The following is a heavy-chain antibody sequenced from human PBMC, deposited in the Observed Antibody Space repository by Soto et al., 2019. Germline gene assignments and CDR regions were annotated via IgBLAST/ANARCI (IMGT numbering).Heavy chain of an antibody. V-gene: IGHV3-33*01. CDR3: ARRAVADMGYYYYGMDV. Sequence: PGGSLRLSCVASVFTFKNYGMHWVRQAPGKGLEWVAVIWFDGSKKFYADSVKGRFTISRDNSKNTLYLQMNSLRAEDTAVYYCARRAVADMGYYYYGMDVWGQGTTGTVSS. J-gene: IGHJ6*02. D-gene: IGHD6-19*01. CDR1: VFTFKNYG. CDR2: IWFDGSKK.